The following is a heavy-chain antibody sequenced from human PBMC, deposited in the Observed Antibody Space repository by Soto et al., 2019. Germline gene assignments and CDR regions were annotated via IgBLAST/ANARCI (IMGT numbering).Heavy chain of an antibody. CDR1: GFTFSSYA. D-gene: IGHD1-26*01. J-gene: IGHJ4*02. CDR3: AKDRLSGSYYVGWWDY. V-gene: IGHV3-23*01. Sequence: EVQLLESGGGLVQPGGSLRLSCAASGFTFSSYAMSWVRQAPGKGMEWVSAISGSGGSTYYADSVKGRFTISRDNSKNTLYLQMNSLGAEDTAIYYCAKDRLSGSYYVGWWDYWGQGTLVTVSS. CDR2: ISGSGGST.